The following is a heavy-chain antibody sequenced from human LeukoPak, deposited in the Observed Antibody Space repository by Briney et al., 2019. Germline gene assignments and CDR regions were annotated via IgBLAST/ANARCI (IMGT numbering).Heavy chain of an antibody. CDR1: GFTFSDYY. Sequence: GGSLRLSCAASGFTFSDYYMSWIRHAPGKGLEGVSYISSSSSYTNYADSVKGRFTISRDNAKNSLYLQMNSLRAEDTAVYYCARDYEYSYGLGYYYGMDVWGQGTTVTVSS. J-gene: IGHJ6*02. CDR2: ISSSSSYT. CDR3: ARDYEYSYGLGYYYGMDV. D-gene: IGHD5-18*01. V-gene: IGHV3-11*06.